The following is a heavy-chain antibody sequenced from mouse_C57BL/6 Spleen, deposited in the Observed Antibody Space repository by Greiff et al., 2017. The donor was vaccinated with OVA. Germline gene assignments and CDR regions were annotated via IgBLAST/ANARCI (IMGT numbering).Heavy chain of an antibody. Sequence: VQLQESGPELVKPGASVKISCKASGYAFSSSWMNWVKQRPGKGLEWIGRIYPGDGDTNYNGKFKGKATLTADKSSSTAYIQLSSLTSEDSAVYFCARGATVVARYFAVWGTGTTVTVSS. V-gene: IGHV1-82*01. CDR2: IYPGDGDT. CDR3: ARGATVVARYFAV. D-gene: IGHD1-1*01. CDR1: GYAFSSSW. J-gene: IGHJ1*03.